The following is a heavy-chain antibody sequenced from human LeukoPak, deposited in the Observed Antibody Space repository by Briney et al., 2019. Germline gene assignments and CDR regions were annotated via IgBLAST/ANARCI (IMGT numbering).Heavy chain of an antibody. Sequence: GGSLRLSCAASGFPFSSYVMNWVRQAPGKGLEWVSVIGGGGINAYYADSVKGRFTISRDNSKNMVYLQMNSLRAEETAIYYCALGPVGVVTYTWFDPWGQGTLVTVSS. CDR3: ALGPVGVVTYTWFDP. D-gene: IGHD3-3*01. J-gene: IGHJ5*02. V-gene: IGHV3-23*01. CDR2: IGGGGINA. CDR1: GFPFSSYV.